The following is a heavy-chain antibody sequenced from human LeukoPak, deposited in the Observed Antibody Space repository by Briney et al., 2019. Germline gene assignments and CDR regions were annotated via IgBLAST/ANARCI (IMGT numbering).Heavy chain of an antibody. CDR3: ARELLYYFWSGYYFDY. D-gene: IGHD3-3*01. CDR1: GFTFSSYS. Sequence: PGGSLRLSCAASGFTFSSYSMNWVRQAPGKGLEWVSSISSSSSYIYYADSLNSRFTISRDNAKNSLYLQMNSLRAEDTAVYYCARELLYYFWSGYYFDYWGQGTLVTVSS. J-gene: IGHJ4*02. V-gene: IGHV3-21*01. CDR2: ISSSSSYI.